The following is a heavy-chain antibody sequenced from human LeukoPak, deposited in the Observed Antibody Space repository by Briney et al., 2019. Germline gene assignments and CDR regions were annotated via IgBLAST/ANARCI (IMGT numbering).Heavy chain of an antibody. Sequence: GGSLRLSCAASGFTFSSYWMHWVRQAPGKGLGWVSRINSDGSSTSYADSVKGRFTISRDNAKNTVNLQMSSLRDEDTAVYYCARPVCGGDCYPYDYWGQGSLVTVSS. CDR3: ARPVCGGDCYPYDY. J-gene: IGHJ4*02. D-gene: IGHD2-21*02. CDR2: INSDGSST. CDR1: GFTFSSYW. V-gene: IGHV3-74*01.